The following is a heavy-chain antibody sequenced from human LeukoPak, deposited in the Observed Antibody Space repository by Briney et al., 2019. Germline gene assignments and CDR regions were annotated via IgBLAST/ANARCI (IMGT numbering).Heavy chain of an antibody. V-gene: IGHV3-21*01. CDR1: GFTFSSYS. D-gene: IGHD6-19*01. CDR2: ISSSSSYI. J-gene: IGHJ3*02. Sequence: PGGSLRLSCAASGFTFSSYSMNWVRQAPGKGLEWVSSISSSSSYIYYADSVKGRFTISRDNAKNSPYLQMNSLRAEDTAVYYCGVAVAGAYAFDIWGQGTMVTVSS. CDR3: GVAVAGAYAFDI.